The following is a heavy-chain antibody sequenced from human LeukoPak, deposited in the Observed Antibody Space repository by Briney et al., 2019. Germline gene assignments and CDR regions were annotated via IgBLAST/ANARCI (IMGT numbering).Heavy chain of an antibody. CDR2: IYYSGST. J-gene: IGHJ4*02. V-gene: IGHV4-39*01. D-gene: IGHD1-26*01. CDR3: ASHTSGSYRYYFDY. CDR1: GGSISSSSYY. Sequence: PSETLSLTCTVSGGSISSSSYYWGWIRQPPGKGLEWIGSIYYSGSTDCNPSLKSRVTISVDTSKNQFSLKLSSVTAADTAVYYCASHTSGSYRYYFDYWGQGTLVAASS.